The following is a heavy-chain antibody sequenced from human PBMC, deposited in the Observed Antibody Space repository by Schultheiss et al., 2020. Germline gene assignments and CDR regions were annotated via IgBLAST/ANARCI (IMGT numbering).Heavy chain of an antibody. D-gene: IGHD6-13*01. V-gene: IGHV3-30*03. J-gene: IGHJ5*02. CDR2: ISYDGSNK. Sequence: GGSLRLSCAASGFTFSSYGMHWVRQAPGKGLEWVAVISYDGSNKYYADSVKGRFTISRDNSKNTLYLQMNSLRDEDTAVYYCASSSWYNWFDPWGQGTLVTVSS. CDR1: GFTFSSYG. CDR3: ASSSWYNWFDP.